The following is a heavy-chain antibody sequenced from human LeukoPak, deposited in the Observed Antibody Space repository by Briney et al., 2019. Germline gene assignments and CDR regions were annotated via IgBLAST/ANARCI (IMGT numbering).Heavy chain of an antibody. CDR2: IGSVGDTI. J-gene: IGHJ6*02. CDR3: GKRLPLYGLDV. Sequence: SGGSLRLSCAASGFTFNTYAMGWIRQAPGKGLEWVSVIGSVGDTIYYADSVEGRFTISRDNSKNTLYLQMHSLRAEDTAVYFCGKRLPLYGLDVRGQGTTVTVSS. V-gene: IGHV3-23*01. CDR1: GFTFNTYA.